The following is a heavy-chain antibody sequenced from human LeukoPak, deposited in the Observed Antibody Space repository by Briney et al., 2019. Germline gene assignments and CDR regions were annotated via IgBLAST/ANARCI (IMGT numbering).Heavy chain of an antibody. CDR3: AKDLGRYRNNFFDY. D-gene: IGHD1-26*01. Sequence: GGSLRLSCAASGFTFSTYAMSWVRQAPGKGLEWVSTISGSGGGTYYADSVKGRFTISRDDSKNTLYLQMNSLRADDTAVYYCAKDLGRYRNNFFDYWGQGNLVTVSS. J-gene: IGHJ4*02. CDR2: ISGSGGGT. CDR1: GFTFSTYA. V-gene: IGHV3-23*01.